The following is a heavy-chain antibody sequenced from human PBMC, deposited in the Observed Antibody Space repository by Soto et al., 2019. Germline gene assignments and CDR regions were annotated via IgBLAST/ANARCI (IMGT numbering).Heavy chain of an antibody. CDR2: IYPGESDT. CDR1: GYSFTSYW. V-gene: IGHV5-51*01. CDR3: ARFLVVPAAKDGMDV. D-gene: IGHD2-2*01. J-gene: IGHJ6*02. Sequence: PGESLKISCKGSGYSFTSYWIGWVRQMPGKGLEWMGIIYPGESDTRYSPSFQGQVTISADKSISTAYLQWSSLKASDTAMYYCARFLVVPAAKDGMDVWGQGTTVTVSS.